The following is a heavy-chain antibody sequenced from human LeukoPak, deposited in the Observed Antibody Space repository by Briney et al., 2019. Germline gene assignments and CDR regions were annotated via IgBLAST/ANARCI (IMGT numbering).Heavy chain of an antibody. Sequence: GGSLRLSCAASGFTFSSYGMHWVRQAPGKGLEWVAVIWYDGSNKYYADSVKGRFTISRDISKNTLYLQMNSLRAEDTAVYYCARDSTPFPHFSGYSQNFDYWGQGTLVTVSS. J-gene: IGHJ4*02. V-gene: IGHV3-33*01. D-gene: IGHD5-18*01. CDR2: IWYDGSNK. CDR1: GFTFSSYG. CDR3: ARDSTPFPHFSGYSQNFDY.